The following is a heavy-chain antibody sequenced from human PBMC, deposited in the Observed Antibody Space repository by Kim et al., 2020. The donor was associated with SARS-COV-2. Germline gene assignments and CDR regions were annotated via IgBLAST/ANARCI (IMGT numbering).Heavy chain of an antibody. Sequence: IYYADSVKGRFTISRDNAKSSLYLQMTSLCAEDTAVYYCARGRPTGYFDYWGQGTLVTVSS. J-gene: IGHJ4*02. D-gene: IGHD3-9*01. CDR3: ARGRPTGYFDY. CDR2: I. V-gene: IGHV3-48*03.